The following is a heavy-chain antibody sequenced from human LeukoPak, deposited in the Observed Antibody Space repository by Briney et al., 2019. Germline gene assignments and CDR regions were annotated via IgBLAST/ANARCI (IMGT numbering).Heavy chain of an antibody. CDR2: IYTSGST. Sequence: SETLSLTCTVSGGSISSYYWSWIRQPAGKGLEWIGRIYTSGSTNYNPSLKSRVTMSVDTSKNQLSLKLSSVTAADTAVYYCARDWWGYCSGGSCYHGGPFDYWGQGTLVTVSS. D-gene: IGHD2-15*01. V-gene: IGHV4-4*07. J-gene: IGHJ4*02. CDR1: GGSISSYY. CDR3: ARDWWGYCSGGSCYHGGPFDY.